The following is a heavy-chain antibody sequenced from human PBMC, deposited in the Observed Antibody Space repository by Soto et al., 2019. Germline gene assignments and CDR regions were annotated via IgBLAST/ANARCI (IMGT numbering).Heavy chain of an antibody. D-gene: IGHD3-16*01. V-gene: IGHV3-23*01. CDR1: GFTFSAYA. CDR2: ISGGGDST. J-gene: IGHJ6*03. Sequence: EVQLLESGGGLVQPGGSLRLSCAASGFTFSAYAMSWVRQAPGKGLEWVSVISGGGDSTYYADSVRGRFTISRDNSKDTLYLQMSSLGAEDTAAYYCASLPLLGGAHYYMDVWGKGTTVTVSS. CDR3: ASLPLLGGAHYYMDV.